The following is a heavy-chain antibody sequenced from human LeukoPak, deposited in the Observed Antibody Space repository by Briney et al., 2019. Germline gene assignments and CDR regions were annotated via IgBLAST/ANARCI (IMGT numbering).Heavy chain of an antibody. Sequence: PSQTLSLTCTVSGASISRGSHYWSWIRQPAGKGLEWIGRIYAIGNTNYSPSLWRRVTISVDTSKNQFSLRLHSVTAADTAVYYCARANFWSGYYEYAFDIWGQGTMVTVSS. CDR2: IYAIGNT. J-gene: IGHJ3*02. CDR1: GASISRGSHY. CDR3: ARANFWSGYYEYAFDI. D-gene: IGHD3-3*01. V-gene: IGHV4-61*02.